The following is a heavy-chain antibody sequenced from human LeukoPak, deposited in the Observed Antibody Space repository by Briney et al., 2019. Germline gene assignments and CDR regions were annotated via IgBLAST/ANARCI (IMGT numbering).Heavy chain of an antibody. Sequence: ASVKVSCKASGYTFTGYYMHWVRQAPGQALEWMGWINPNSGGTNYAQKFQGRVTMTRDTSISTAYMELSRLRSDDTAVYYCATTPHASYCSSTSCLGYYYGMDVWGQGTTVTVSS. D-gene: IGHD2-2*01. J-gene: IGHJ6*02. V-gene: IGHV1-2*02. CDR3: ATTPHASYCSSTSCLGYYYGMDV. CDR1: GYTFTGYY. CDR2: INPNSGGT.